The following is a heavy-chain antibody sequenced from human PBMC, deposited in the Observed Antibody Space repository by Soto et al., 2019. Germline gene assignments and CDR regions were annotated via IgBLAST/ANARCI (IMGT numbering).Heavy chain of an antibody. CDR3: AKVGDFWSGYPFGY. V-gene: IGHV3-23*01. CDR1: GFTFSSYA. Sequence: GGSLRLSCAASGFTFSSYAMSWVRQAPGKGLEWVSSISGSGGSTYYADSVKGRFTISRDNSKNTLYLQMNSLRAEDTAVYYCAKVGDFWSGYPFGYWGQGTLVTVSS. D-gene: IGHD3-3*01. J-gene: IGHJ4*02. CDR2: ISGSGGST.